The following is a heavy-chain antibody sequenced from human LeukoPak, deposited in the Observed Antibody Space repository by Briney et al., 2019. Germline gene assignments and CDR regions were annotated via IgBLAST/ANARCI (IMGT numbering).Heavy chain of an antibody. CDR2: INHSGST. J-gene: IGHJ4*02. V-gene: IGHV4-34*01. D-gene: IGHD6-13*01. Sequence: SETLSLTCAVYGGSFSGYYWSWIRQPPGKGLEWIGEINHSGSTNYNPSLKSRVTISVDTSKNQFSLKLSSVTAADTAVYYCARLEGIAAAGRDYWGQGTLVTVSS. CDR3: ARLEGIAAAGRDY. CDR1: GGSFSGYY.